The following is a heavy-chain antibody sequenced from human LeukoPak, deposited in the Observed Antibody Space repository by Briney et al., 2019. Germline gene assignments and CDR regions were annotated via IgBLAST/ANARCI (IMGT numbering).Heavy chain of an antibody. CDR3: AKDRVGAKNWFDP. CDR2: ISGSGGST. Sequence: GGTLRLSCAASGFTFSSYGMSWVRQAPGKGLEWVSAISGSGGSTYYADSVKGRFTISRDNSKNTLYLQMNSLRAEDTAVYYCAKDRVGAKNWFDPRGQGTLVTVSS. J-gene: IGHJ5*02. V-gene: IGHV3-23*01. D-gene: IGHD1-26*01. CDR1: GFTFSSYG.